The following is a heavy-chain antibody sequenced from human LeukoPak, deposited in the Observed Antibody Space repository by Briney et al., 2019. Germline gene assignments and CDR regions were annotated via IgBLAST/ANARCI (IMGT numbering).Heavy chain of an antibody. V-gene: IGHV3-7*01. CDR3: AREGPMAAHAWFDP. Sequence: PGGSLRLSCAASGFTFSSYWMSWVRQAPGKGLEWVANIKQDGSEKYYVDSVKGRFTISRDNAKNSLYLQMNSLRAEDTAVYYCAREGPMAAHAWFDPWGQGTLVTVSS. CDR2: IKQDGSEK. CDR1: GFTFSSYW. J-gene: IGHJ5*02. D-gene: IGHD6-6*01.